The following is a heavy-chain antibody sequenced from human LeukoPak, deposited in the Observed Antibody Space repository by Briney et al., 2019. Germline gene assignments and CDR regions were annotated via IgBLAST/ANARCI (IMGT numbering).Heavy chain of an antibody. CDR3: AKSDYYDSSGHPSSFEY. V-gene: IGHV3-23*01. D-gene: IGHD3-22*01. J-gene: IGHJ4*02. CDR2: VSGSGGTT. Sequence: GVLRLSCAASGFPFSSYAMSWVRQAPGRALGWVSAVSGSGGTTYYADSVKGRFTISRDNSKNTLYLQMNSLRAEDTAVYYCAKSDYYDSSGHPSSFEYWGQGTLVTVSS. CDR1: GFPFSSYA.